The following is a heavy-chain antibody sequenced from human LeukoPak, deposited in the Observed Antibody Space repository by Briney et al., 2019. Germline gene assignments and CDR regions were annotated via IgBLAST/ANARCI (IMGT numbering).Heavy chain of an antibody. J-gene: IGHJ5*02. D-gene: IGHD3-10*01. CDR2: INHSGST. V-gene: IGHV4-34*01. Sequence: SETLSLTCAVYGGSFSGYYWSWIRQPPGRGLEWIGEINHSGSTNYNPSLKSRVTISVDTSKNQFSLKLSSVTAADTAVYYCARGGYYGSGNDFRFDPWGQGTLVTVSS. CDR1: GGSFSGYY. CDR3: ARGGYYGSGNDFRFDP.